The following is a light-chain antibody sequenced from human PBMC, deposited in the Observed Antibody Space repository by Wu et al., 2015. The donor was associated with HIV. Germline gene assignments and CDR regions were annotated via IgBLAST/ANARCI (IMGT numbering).Light chain of an antibody. V-gene: IGKV3-11*01. CDR2: DAS. Sequence: EIVLTQSPDTLSLSPGERATLSCRASQSINNYLVWYQQKPGQAPRLLIYDASNRVTGIPARFSGSGSGTDFTLTISSLEPEDFAVYYCQQRRNWPRSFGQGTKLEIK. CDR1: QSINNY. CDR3: QQRRNWPRS. J-gene: IGKJ2*03.